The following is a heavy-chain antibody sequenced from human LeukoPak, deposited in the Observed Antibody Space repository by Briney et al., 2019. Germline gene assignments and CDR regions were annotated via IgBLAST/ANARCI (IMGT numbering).Heavy chain of an antibody. D-gene: IGHD3-10*01. J-gene: IGHJ6*02. CDR2: MNPNSGDT. CDR1: GYTFTSYD. CDR3: ARDSGLITMVRGVTEYYYYGMDV. V-gene: IGHV1-8*01. Sequence: ASVKVSCKAFGYTFTSYDINWVRQATGQGPEWKGWMNPNSGDTGYAQKFQGRVTMTRNTSISTAYMELSSLRSEDTAVYYCARDSGLITMVRGVTEYYYYGMDVWGQGTTVTVSS.